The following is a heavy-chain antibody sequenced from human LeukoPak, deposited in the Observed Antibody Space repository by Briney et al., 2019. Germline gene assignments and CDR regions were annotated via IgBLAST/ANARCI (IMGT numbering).Heavy chain of an antibody. V-gene: IGHV3-7*01. CDR1: GFSFSCYW. Sequence: GGSLRLSCAASGFSFSCYWMSWVRQAPGKGLEWVANIKQDGSEKNYVDSVKGRFTIYRDNAKNSLYLQMNSLRAEDTAVYYCARGYYYGMDVWGQGTTVTVSS. CDR3: ARGYYYGMDV. CDR2: IKQDGSEK. J-gene: IGHJ6*02.